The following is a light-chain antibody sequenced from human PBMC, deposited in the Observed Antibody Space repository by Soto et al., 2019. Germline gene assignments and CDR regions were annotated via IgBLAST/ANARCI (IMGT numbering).Light chain of an antibody. CDR3: QQYGSSPWT. J-gene: IGKJ1*01. Sequence: ELVLPQSPATLSLSPGARSSLSGRASQSVSSTYLAWYQQKPGQAPRLLIYGASSRATGIPDRFSGSGSGTDFTITISRLEPEDFAVYYCQQYGSSPWTFGRGTKV. V-gene: IGKV3-20*01. CDR1: QSVSSTY. CDR2: GAS.